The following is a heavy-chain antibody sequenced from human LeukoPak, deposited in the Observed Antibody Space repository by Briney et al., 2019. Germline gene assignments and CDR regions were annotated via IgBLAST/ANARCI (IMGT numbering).Heavy chain of an antibody. V-gene: IGHV3-21*01. Sequence: KPGGSLRLSCAASGFTFSSYSMNWVRQAPGKGLEWVSSISSSSSYIYYADSVKGRFTISRDNAKNSLYLQMNSLRAEDTAVYYCASFVGGSGSRDYWGQGTLVTVSP. CDR3: ASFVGGSGSRDY. D-gene: IGHD3-10*01. CDR1: GFTFSSYS. CDR2: ISSSSSYI. J-gene: IGHJ4*02.